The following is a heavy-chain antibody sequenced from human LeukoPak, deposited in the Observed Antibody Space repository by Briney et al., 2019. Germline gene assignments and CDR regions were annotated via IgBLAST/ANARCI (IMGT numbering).Heavy chain of an antibody. V-gene: IGHV3-30-3*01. Sequence: QTGGSLRLSCAASGFTFSSYAMSWVRQAPGKGLEWVAVISYDGSNKYYADSVKGRFTISRDNSKTTLYLQMNSLRAEDTAVYYCARKWELLDYYYGMDVWGQGTTVTVSS. D-gene: IGHD1-26*01. J-gene: IGHJ6*02. CDR3: ARKWELLDYYYGMDV. CDR1: GFTFSSYA. CDR2: ISYDGSNK.